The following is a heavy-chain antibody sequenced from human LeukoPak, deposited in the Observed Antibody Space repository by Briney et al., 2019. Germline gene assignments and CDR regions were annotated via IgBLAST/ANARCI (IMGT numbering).Heavy chain of an antibody. Sequence: GASVKVSCKASGYTFTGYYMHWVRQAPGRGLEWMGWINPNSGGTNYAQKFQGRVTMTRDTSISTAYMELSRLRSDDTAVYYCARDGDFRQQLPTYNWFDPWGQGTLVTVSS. D-gene: IGHD6-13*01. V-gene: IGHV1-2*02. CDR1: GYTFTGYY. CDR3: ARDGDFRQQLPTYNWFDP. J-gene: IGHJ5*02. CDR2: INPNSGGT.